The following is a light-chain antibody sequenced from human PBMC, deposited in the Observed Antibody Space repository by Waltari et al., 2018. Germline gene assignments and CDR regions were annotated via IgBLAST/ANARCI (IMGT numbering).Light chain of an antibody. CDR1: QSVSSS. CDR3: LQYLSSPHT. Sequence: EIVLTQSPDTLSLSPGERATLSCRASQSVSSSLAGYQQKPGQAPRRLFYGASNRATGIPDRFSGSGSGTDFTLTISRLEPEDFVVYYCLQYLSSPHTFGQGTKLEIK. V-gene: IGKV3-20*01. CDR2: GAS. J-gene: IGKJ2*01.